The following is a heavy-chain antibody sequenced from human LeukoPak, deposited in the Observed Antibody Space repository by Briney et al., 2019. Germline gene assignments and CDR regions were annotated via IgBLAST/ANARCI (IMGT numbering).Heavy chain of an antibody. CDR1: GYSFTAYY. Sequence: ASVKVSCKASGYSFTAYYLHWVRQASGQGLEWMGWIYPNTGGSKSTQKFQGRVSMTSDTSITTAYLEIKGLTSDDTAIYYCAREPGTATGFWGQGTLVTVSS. V-gene: IGHV1-2*02. CDR2: IYPNTGGS. D-gene: IGHD1-1*01. J-gene: IGHJ4*02. CDR3: AREPGTATGF.